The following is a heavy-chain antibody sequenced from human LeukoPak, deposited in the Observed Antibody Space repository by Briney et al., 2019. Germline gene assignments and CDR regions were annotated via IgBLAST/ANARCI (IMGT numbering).Heavy chain of an antibody. J-gene: IGHJ4*02. CDR1: GGSFSGYY. V-gene: IGHV4-34*01. D-gene: IGHD5-12*01. Sequence: PSETLSLTCAVYGGSFSGYYWSWIRQPPGKGLEWIGEINHSGSTNYNPSLKSRVTISVDTSKNQFSLKLSSVTAADTAVYYCARVQWLRFLDYWGQGTLVTVYS. CDR3: ARVQWLRFLDY. CDR2: INHSGST.